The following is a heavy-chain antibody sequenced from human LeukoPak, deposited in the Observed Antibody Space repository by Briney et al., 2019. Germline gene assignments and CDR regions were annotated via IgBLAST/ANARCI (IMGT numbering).Heavy chain of an antibody. CDR3: ASLGGYSYGPGP. D-gene: IGHD5-18*01. J-gene: IGHJ5*02. Sequence: ASVKVSCKASGGTFGKHAITWVRQAPGQGLEWMGGIIPLFGATNYAQKFQGKVTITADKSTSTVYMELSSLRSEDTAVYYCASLGGYSYGPGPWGQGTLVTVSS. CDR1: GGTFGKHA. CDR2: IIPLFGAT. V-gene: IGHV1-69*06.